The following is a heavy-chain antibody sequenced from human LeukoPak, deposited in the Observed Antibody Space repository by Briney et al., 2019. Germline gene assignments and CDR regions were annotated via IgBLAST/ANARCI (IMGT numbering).Heavy chain of an antibody. CDR3: ARDTNHPLLIAAAGTLDYYGMDV. Sequence: GGSLRLSCAASGFTFSSYAMHWVRQAPGKGLEWVAVISYDGSNKYYVDSVKGRFTISRDNSKNTLYLQMNSLRAEDTAVYYCARDTNHPLLIAAAGTLDYYGMDVWGQGTTVTVSS. CDR2: ISYDGSNK. D-gene: IGHD6-13*01. V-gene: IGHV3-30*04. CDR1: GFTFSSYA. J-gene: IGHJ6*02.